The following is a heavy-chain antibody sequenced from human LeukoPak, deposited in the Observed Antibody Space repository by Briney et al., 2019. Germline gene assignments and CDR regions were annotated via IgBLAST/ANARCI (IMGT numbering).Heavy chain of an antibody. CDR3: ARDMYSSSLLDAFDI. D-gene: IGHD6-6*01. Sequence: PSETLSLTCTVSGGSISSYYWSWIRQPAGKGLEWIGRIYTSGSTNYNPSLKSRVTMSVDTSKNQFSLKLSSVTAADTAVYYCARDMYSSSLLDAFDIWGQGTMVTVSS. CDR1: GGSISSYY. CDR2: IYTSGST. V-gene: IGHV4-4*07. J-gene: IGHJ3*02.